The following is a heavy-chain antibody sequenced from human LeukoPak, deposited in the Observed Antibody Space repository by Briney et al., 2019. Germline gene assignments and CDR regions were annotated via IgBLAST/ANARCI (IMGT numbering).Heavy chain of an antibody. D-gene: IGHD2-15*01. J-gene: IGHJ5*02. CDR3: AKGGSASRNWFDP. CDR1: GFTFRDYG. V-gene: IGHV3-30*02. Sequence: GGSLRLSCAASGFTFRDYGMHWIRQPPGKGLEWVAFIRNDGSNEYYPDSVKGRFTISRDNSRNTLCLQMNSLRDEDTAVYYCAKGGSASRNWFDPWGQGTLVTVSS. CDR2: IRNDGSNE.